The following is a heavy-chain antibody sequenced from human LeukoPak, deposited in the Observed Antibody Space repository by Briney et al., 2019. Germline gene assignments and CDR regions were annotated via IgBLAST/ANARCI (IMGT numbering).Heavy chain of an antibody. J-gene: IGHJ6*03. V-gene: IGHV4-59*01. CDR2: IYYSGST. CDR3: ARESAGGCSSTSCYFYYYMDV. Sequence: SETLSLTCTVSGGSISSYYWSWIRQSPGKGLEWIGYIYYSGSTKYNPSLKSRVTISVDTSKNQFSLKLSSVTAADTAVYYCARESAGGCSSTSCYFYYYMDVWGKGTTVTVSS. CDR1: GGSISSYY. D-gene: IGHD2-2*01.